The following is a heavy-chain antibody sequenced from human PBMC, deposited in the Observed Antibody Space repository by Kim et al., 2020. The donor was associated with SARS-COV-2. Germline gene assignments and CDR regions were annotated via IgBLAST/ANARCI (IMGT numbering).Heavy chain of an antibody. J-gene: IGHJ4*02. CDR1: GGSISSGGYY. Sequence: SETLSLTCTVSGGSISSGGYYWSWIRQHPGKGLEWIGYIYYSGSTYYNPSLKSRVTISVDTSKNQFSLKLSSVTAADTAVYYCARYRPRYSYGYDENWGQGTLVTVSS. CDR2: IYYSGST. CDR3: ARYRPRYSYGYDEN. D-gene: IGHD5-18*01. V-gene: IGHV4-31*03.